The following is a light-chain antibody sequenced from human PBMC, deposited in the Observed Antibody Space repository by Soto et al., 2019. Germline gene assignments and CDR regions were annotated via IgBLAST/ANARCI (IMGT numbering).Light chain of an antibody. J-gene: IGKJ4*01. V-gene: IGKV3-20*01. CDR2: DTS. CDR3: KYQGT. CDR1: QSVGRRY. Sequence: IVLTQSPGTLSLSPGERATLSCRASQSVGRRYLAWYQQRPGQAPRLLIYDTSERASDIPDKFSGSGYGTDFTLTMSRLVPEDFAVYYCKYQGTFGGGTKVEIK.